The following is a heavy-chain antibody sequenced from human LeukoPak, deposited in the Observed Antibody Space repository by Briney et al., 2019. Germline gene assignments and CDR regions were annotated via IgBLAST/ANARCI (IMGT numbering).Heavy chain of an antibody. V-gene: IGHV3-23*01. D-gene: IGHD1-26*01. CDR2: INGSGGST. CDR1: GFTFSSYA. Sequence: GGSLRLSCAASGFTFSSYAMSWVRQAPGKGLEWVSAINGSGGSTYYADSVKGRFTISRDNSKNTLYLQMNSLRAEDTAVYYCAKDRAVGATPGGYFDYWGQGTLVTV. CDR3: AKDRAVGATPGGYFDY. J-gene: IGHJ4*02.